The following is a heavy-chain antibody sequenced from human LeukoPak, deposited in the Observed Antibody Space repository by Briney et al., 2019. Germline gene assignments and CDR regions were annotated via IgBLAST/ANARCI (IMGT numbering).Heavy chain of an antibody. V-gene: IGHV3-7*03. J-gene: IGHJ4*02. CDR2: IKQDGSQK. Sequence: GGSLRLSCAASGFTFSRYWMSWVRQAPGKGLEWVANIKQDGSQKSYVDSVKGRFTISRDNSKNTLYLQMNSLRAEDTAVYYCARERIAAAGTDYWGQGTLVTVSS. D-gene: IGHD6-13*01. CDR3: ARERIAAAGTDY. CDR1: GFTFSRYW.